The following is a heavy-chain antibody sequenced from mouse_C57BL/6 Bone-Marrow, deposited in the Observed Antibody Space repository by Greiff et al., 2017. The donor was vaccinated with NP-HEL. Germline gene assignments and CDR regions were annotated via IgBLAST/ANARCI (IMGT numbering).Heavy chain of an antibody. V-gene: IGHV1-81*01. J-gene: IGHJ2*01. CDR3: APDGYYLYYFDY. Sequence: QVQLQQSGAELARPGASVKLSCKASGYTFTSYGISWVKQRTGQGLEWIGEIYPRSGNTYYNEKFKGKATLTADKSSSTAYMELRSLTSEDSAVYFCAPDGYYLYYFDYWGQGTTLTVSS. D-gene: IGHD2-3*01. CDR1: GYTFTSYG. CDR2: IYPRSGNT.